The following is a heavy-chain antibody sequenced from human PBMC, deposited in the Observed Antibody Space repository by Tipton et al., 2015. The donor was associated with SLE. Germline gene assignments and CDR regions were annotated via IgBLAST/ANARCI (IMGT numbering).Heavy chain of an antibody. CDR1: GGSISSSSYY. Sequence: TLSLTCNVSGGSISSSSYYWGWIRQPPGKGLEWIGRVYYSGSTYYNPSLKSRVTISVDTSKNQFSLKLSSVTAADTAVYYCARSSYSSSWYVDWFDPWGQGTLVTVSS. D-gene: IGHD6-13*01. V-gene: IGHV4-39*01. CDR3: ARSSYSSSWYVDWFDP. CDR2: VYYSGST. J-gene: IGHJ5*02.